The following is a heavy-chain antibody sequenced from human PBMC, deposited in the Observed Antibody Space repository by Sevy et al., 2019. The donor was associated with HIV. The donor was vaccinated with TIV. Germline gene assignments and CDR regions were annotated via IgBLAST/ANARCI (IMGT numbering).Heavy chain of an antibody. CDR3: ASRSQCSNGVCPFDY. D-gene: IGHD2-8*01. Sequence: GGSLRLSCVASEFTLSSYSMNWVRQAPGKGLEWISSISSSSAAIYYADSVKVRFTISRDNAKNSLYLHMNSLRDEDAAVAYCASRSQCSNGVCPFDYWGQGTLVTVSS. CDR2: ISSSSAAI. CDR1: EFTLSSYS. V-gene: IGHV3-21*01. J-gene: IGHJ4*02.